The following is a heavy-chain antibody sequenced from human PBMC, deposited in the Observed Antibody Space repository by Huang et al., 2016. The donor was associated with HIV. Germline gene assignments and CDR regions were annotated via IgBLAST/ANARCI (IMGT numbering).Heavy chain of an antibody. CDR1: GFSLNYFG. D-gene: IGHD2-21*01. CDR2: ISGSGNHI. V-gene: IGHV3-21*02. CDR3: AREIRSTVVILDAFDV. J-gene: IGHJ3*01. Sequence: DVQLMESGGGLVKPGGSLRISCGASGFSLNYFGMNGVRQVPGKGLEWVSFISGSGNHIYYADSVKVRFTISRDNAKKSVFLQMDSLRGEDTAVYYCAREIRSTVVILDAFDVWGHGTLVAVSS.